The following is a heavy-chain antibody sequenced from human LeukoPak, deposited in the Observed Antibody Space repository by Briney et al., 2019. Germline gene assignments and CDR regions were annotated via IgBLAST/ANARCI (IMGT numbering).Heavy chain of an antibody. V-gene: IGHV4-61*05. D-gene: IGHD2-15*01. J-gene: IGHJ5*02. CDR1: GGSISSSSYY. CDR3: ARVVVAAPSSNWFDP. Sequence: PSETLSLTCTVSGGSISSSSYYWGWIRQPPGKGLEWIGYIYYSGSTNYNPSLKSRVTISVDTSKNQFSLKLSSVTAADTAVYYCARVVVAAPSSNWFDPWGQGTLVTVSS. CDR2: IYYSGST.